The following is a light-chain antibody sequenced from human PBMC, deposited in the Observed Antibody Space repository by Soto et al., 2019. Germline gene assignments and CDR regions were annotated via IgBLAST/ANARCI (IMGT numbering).Light chain of an antibody. V-gene: IGKV1-33*01. J-gene: IGKJ5*01. Sequence: DIQITQSPSSLSASVGDRVTITCQASQGISKFLNWYQQKPGKAPKLLIFDASDLETGVPSRFSGSGSGTDFTLTISSLQPDDFATYYCQQYYRSSITFGQGTRLEIK. CDR3: QQYYRSSIT. CDR2: DAS. CDR1: QGISKF.